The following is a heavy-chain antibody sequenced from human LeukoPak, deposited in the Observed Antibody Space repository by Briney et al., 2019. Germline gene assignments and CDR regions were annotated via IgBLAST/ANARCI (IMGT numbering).Heavy chain of an antibody. CDR1: GFTFSSYA. V-gene: IGHV3-30*04. CDR3: ARSGWIQLWFYDY. CDR2: ISYDGTNK. Sequence: PGGSLRLSCAASGFTFSSYAMHWVRQAPGKGLECVAVISYDGTNKYYADSVKGRLTISRDDSKNTLYLQMNSLRTEDTAAYYCARSGWIQLWFYDYWGQGTLVTVSS. D-gene: IGHD5-18*01. J-gene: IGHJ4*02.